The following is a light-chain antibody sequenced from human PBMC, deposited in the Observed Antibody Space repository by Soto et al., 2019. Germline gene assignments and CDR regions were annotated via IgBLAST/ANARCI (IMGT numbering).Light chain of an antibody. J-gene: IGKJ5*01. CDR1: QSISSY. Sequence: DIQMTQSPSSLSASVVDRVTITCLASQSISSYLNWYHQKPGKAPKVLIYAASSLQSGVPSRFSGSGSGTDFTLTISSLQPEDFATYYCQQSYSTSITFGQGTRLEIK. V-gene: IGKV1-39*01. CDR2: AAS. CDR3: QQSYSTSIT.